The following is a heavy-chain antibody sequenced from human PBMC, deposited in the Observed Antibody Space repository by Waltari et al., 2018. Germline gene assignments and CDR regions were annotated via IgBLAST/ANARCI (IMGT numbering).Heavy chain of an antibody. CDR2: IYPGDSGT. D-gene: IGHD2-15*01. Sequence: EVQLVQSGAEVKKPGESLKISCKGSGYSFTSYWIGWVRQMPGKGLEWMGIIYPGDSGTRYSASCQGEVTISADKSISTAYLQWSSLKASETAMYYCARPKYWAADDAFDIWGQGTMVTVSS. CDR3: ARPKYWAADDAFDI. V-gene: IGHV5-51*01. J-gene: IGHJ3*02. CDR1: GYSFTSYW.